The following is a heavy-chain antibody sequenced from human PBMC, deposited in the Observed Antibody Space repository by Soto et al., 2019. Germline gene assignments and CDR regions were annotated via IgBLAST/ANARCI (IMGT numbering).Heavy chain of an antibody. CDR2: INPSGGSK. Sequence: QVQLVQSGAEVKKPGASVKISCKASGYTFTSYYMHWVRQAPGQGLEWMGIINPSGGSKNHAQKLQGRVAMTRHTSTSTVYTELNSLRSEATAVYYCARPPYPGCINAVCYPLDYWGQGTLVTVSS. V-gene: IGHV1-46*01. J-gene: IGHJ4*02. D-gene: IGHD2-8*01. CDR1: GYTFTSYY. CDR3: ARPPYPGCINAVCYPLDY.